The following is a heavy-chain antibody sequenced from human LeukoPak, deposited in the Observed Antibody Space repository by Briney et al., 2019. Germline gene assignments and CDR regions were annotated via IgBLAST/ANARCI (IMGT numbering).Heavy chain of an antibody. J-gene: IGHJ4*02. V-gene: IGHV1-2*02. D-gene: IGHD3-3*01. CDR1: GYTFTDYY. Sequence: ASVKVSCKASGYTFTDYYIYWVRQAPGQGLEWMGWINPNSGGTNYAQKFQGRVNLTRDTSISTAYMELSRLRSDDTAVYYCTRDQGYYDFWSGYILGTYFDYWGQGTLVTVSS. CDR2: INPNSGGT. CDR3: TRDQGYYDFWSGYILGTYFDY.